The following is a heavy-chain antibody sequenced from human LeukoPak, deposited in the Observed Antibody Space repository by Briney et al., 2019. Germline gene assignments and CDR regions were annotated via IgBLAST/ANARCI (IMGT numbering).Heavy chain of an antibody. V-gene: IGHV4-31*03. Sequence: SETLSLTCTVSGGSISSGGYYWSWIRQHPGKGLERIGYIYYSGSTYYNPSLKSRVTISVDASKNQFSLKLSSVTAADTAVYYCARGLISSTYFDYWGQGTLVTVSS. CDR2: IYYSGST. D-gene: IGHD3-3*02. CDR3: ARGLISSTYFDY. CDR1: GGSISSGGYY. J-gene: IGHJ4*02.